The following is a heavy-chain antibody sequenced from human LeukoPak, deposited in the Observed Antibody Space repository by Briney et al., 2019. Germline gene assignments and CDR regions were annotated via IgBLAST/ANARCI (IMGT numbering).Heavy chain of an antibody. Sequence: ASVKVSCRTSGYTFTTFGVTWVRQAPGQGLEWMGWINPYNANTNYAQKFQGRVTMTADTSTSTSYMELRSLRSDDTAVYYCTREWAGYFDYWGQGSLVTVSS. V-gene: IGHV1-18*01. CDR1: GYTFTTFG. J-gene: IGHJ4*02. CDR3: TREWAGYFDY. CDR2: INPYNANT. D-gene: IGHD1-26*01.